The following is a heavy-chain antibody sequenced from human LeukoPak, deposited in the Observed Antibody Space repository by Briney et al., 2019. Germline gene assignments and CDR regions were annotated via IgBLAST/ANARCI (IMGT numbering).Heavy chain of an antibody. CDR2: IFYSETT. CDR3: ARGQWLVPLDF. CDR1: GGSVSSSSYY. Sequence: SETQSLTCTVSGGSVSSSSYYWGWIRQPPGKGLEWIGSIFYSETTYYSPSLKSRITISVDTSTNQFSLKLSSVTAADTAVYFCARGQWLVPLDFWGQGILVTVSS. D-gene: IGHD6-19*01. V-gene: IGHV4-39*01. J-gene: IGHJ4*02.